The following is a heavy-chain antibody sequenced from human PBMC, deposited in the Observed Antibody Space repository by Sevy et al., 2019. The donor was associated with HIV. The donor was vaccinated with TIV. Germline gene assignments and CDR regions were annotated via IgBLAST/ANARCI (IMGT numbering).Heavy chain of an antibody. CDR1: GYSISSGYY. J-gene: IGHJ6*03. Sequence: SETLSLTCAVSGYSISSGYYWGWIRQPRGKGLEWIGLIYHSGSTYYNPSLKSRVTISLDTSKNQFSLKLSSVTAADTAVYYCARHVPVRGVIPYYYYMDVWGKGTTVTVSS. V-gene: IGHV4-38-2*01. D-gene: IGHD3-10*01. CDR3: ARHVPVRGVIPYYYYMDV. CDR2: IYHSGST.